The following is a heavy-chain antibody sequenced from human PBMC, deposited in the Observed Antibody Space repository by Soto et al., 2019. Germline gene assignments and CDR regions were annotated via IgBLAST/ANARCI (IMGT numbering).Heavy chain of an antibody. CDR1: GGSVSSGSYY. Sequence: SETLSLTCTVSGGSVSSGSYYWSWIRQPPGKGLEWIGYIYYSGSTNYNPSLKSRVTISVDTSKNQFSLKLSSVTAADTAVYYCARSLVRATRRVDYWGQGPLLTVST. CDR3: ARSLVRATRRVDY. V-gene: IGHV4-61*01. CDR2: IYYSGST. J-gene: IGHJ4*02. D-gene: IGHD1-26*01.